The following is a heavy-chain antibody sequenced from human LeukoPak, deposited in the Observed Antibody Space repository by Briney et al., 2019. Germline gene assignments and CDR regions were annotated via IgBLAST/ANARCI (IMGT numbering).Heavy chain of an antibody. CDR2: IYHSGST. CDR1: GGSISSGGYS. D-gene: IGHD2-8*01. Sequence: SQTLSLTCAVSGGSISSGGYSWSWIRQPPGKGLEWIGYIYHSGSTYYNPSLKSRVTISVDRSKNQFSLKLSSATAADTAVYYCARGAKYCTNGVCYTGWFDPWGQGTLVTVSS. CDR3: ARGAKYCTNGVCYTGWFDP. V-gene: IGHV4-30-2*01. J-gene: IGHJ5*02.